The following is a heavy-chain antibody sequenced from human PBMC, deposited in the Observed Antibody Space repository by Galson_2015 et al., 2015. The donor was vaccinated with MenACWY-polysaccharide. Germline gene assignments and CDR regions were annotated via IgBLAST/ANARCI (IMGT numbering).Heavy chain of an antibody. Sequence: SLRLSCAASAFTVSSNHMSWVRQTPGKGLEWVSVIYSGGSTYCADSVKGRFTISRDNSKNTLYLQMNSLRAEDTALYYCARLAVDNYFDYWGQGTLVAVSS. CDR1: AFTVSSNH. J-gene: IGHJ4*02. V-gene: IGHV3-66*01. CDR2: IYSGGST. D-gene: IGHD6-19*01. CDR3: ARLAVDNYFDY.